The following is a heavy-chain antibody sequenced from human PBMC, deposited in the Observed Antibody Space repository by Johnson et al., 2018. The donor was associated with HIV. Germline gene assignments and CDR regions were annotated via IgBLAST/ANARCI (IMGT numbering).Heavy chain of an antibody. CDR3: ARDGVGYSSLKDAFDI. CDR2: IRYDGGNK. Sequence: QVQLVESGGGVVQPGGSLRLSCAASGFTFSSYGMHWVRQAPGKGLEWVAFIRYDGGNKYYADSGKGRFTISRDISKDTLYLQMNSLRAEDTAVYYCARDGVGYSSLKDAFDIWGQGKMVTVSS. CDR1: GFTFSSYG. V-gene: IGHV3-30*02. D-gene: IGHD6-6*01. J-gene: IGHJ3*02.